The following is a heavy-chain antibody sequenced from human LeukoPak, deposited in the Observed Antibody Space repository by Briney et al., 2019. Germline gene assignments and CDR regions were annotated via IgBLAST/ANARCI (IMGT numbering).Heavy chain of an antibody. J-gene: IGHJ4*02. CDR2: INPNSGGT. V-gene: IGHV1-2*02. D-gene: IGHD1-26*01. CDR3: ASLPYSGSTQTFDY. CDR1: GYTFTGYY. Sequence: ASVKVSCKASGYTFTGYYMHWVRQAPGQGLEWMGWINPNSGGTNYAQKFQGRVTMTRDTSISTAYMELSRLRSDDTAVYYCASLPYSGSTQTFDYWGQGTLVTVSS.